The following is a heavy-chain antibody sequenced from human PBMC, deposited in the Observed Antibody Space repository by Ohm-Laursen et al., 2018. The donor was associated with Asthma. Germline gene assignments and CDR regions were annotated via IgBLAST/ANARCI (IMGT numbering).Heavy chain of an antibody. CDR3: ARVYCGGDCYSDY. Sequence: SSVKVSCKASGYTFTGYYMHWVRQAPGQGLEWMGRINPNSGGTNYAQKFQGRVTMTRDTSISTAYMGLSRLRSDDTAVYYCARVYCGGDCYSDYWGQGTLVTVSS. D-gene: IGHD2-21*01. J-gene: IGHJ4*02. V-gene: IGHV1-2*06. CDR1: GYTFTGYY. CDR2: INPNSGGT.